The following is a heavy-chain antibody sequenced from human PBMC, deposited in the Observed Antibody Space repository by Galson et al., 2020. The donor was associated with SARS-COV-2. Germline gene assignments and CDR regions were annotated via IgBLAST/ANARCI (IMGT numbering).Heavy chain of an antibody. J-gene: IGHJ4*02. Sequence: SETLSLTCTVSDGSISSGHFFWSWVRQPAGKGLEWIGRVHSRGSTNYSPSLESRVAISRDTSKNQFSLKLRYVTAADTAIYYCARGIYYESSGYFGGLDYWGQGTLVTVSS. D-gene: IGHD3-22*01. V-gene: IGHV4-61*02. CDR2: VHSRGST. CDR1: DGSISSGHFF. CDR3: ARGIYYESSGYFGGLDY.